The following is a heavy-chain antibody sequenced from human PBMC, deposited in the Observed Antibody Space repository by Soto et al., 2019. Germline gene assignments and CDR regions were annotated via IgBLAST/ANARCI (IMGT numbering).Heavy chain of an antibody. J-gene: IGHJ4*02. D-gene: IGHD3-22*01. CDR1: GFTFSSYG. CDR3: ARDYYDSSGPDY. V-gene: IGHV3-30*03. Sequence: GGSLRLSCAASGFTFSSYGMHWVRQAPGKGLEWVAVISYDGSNKYYADSVKGRFTISRDNSKNTLYLQMNSLRAEDTAVYYCARDYYDSSGPDYWGQGTLVTVSS. CDR2: ISYDGSNK.